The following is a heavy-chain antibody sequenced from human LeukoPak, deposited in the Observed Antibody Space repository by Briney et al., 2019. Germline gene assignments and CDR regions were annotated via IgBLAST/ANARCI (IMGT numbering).Heavy chain of an antibody. CDR3: ARDGRRGNVNSC. D-gene: IGHD4-23*01. J-gene: IGHJ4*02. Sequence: GGSPRLSCAASGFTFRSYSMNWVGQAPGKGLEWVSSISSSSSYIYYADSVKGRFTISRDNAKNLLYLQMNSLRAEDTAVYYCARDGRRGNVNSCWGQGTLVTVSS. CDR2: ISSSSSYI. CDR1: GFTFRSYS. V-gene: IGHV3-21*01.